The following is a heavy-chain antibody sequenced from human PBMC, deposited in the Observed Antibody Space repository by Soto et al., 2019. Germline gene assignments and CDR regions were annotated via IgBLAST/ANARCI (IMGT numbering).Heavy chain of an antibody. CDR3: ARDSYMDYDILTGYSSAIDY. V-gene: IGHV1-18*01. CDR2: ISAYNGNT. J-gene: IGHJ4*02. Sequence: ASVKVSCKASGYTFTSYGISWVRQAPGQGLEWMGWISAYNGNTNYAQKLQGRVTMTTDTSTSTAYMELRSLRSDDTAVYYCARDSYMDYDILTGYSSAIDYWGQGTLVTVSS. CDR1: GYTFTSYG. D-gene: IGHD3-9*01.